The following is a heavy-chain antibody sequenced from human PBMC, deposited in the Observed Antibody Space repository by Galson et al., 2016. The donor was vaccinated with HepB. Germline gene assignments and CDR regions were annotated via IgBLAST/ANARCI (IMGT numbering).Heavy chain of an antibody. V-gene: IGHV3-23*01. CDR2: MAGVGGNT. CDR1: GFTFSDYG. J-gene: IGHJ4*02. D-gene: IGHD3-16*02. CDR3: ARDVGGIMFDY. Sequence: SLRLSCAASGFTFSDYGMAWVRQAPGRGLEWVATMAGVGGNTHYPDSVKGRFTISRDNSKNTLSLQMNSPRAEDTALYYCARDVGGIMFDYWGQGTLVTVSS.